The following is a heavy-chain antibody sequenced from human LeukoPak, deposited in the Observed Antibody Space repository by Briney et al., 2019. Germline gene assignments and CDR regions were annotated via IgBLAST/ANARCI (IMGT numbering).Heavy chain of an antibody. V-gene: IGHV4-59*01. CDR1: GGSISSYY. CDR2: IYYSGST. CDR3: ARVGISEAFDI. D-gene: IGHD2-21*01. Sequence: SETLSLTCTVSGGSISSYYWRWIRQPPGKGLEWIGYIYYSGSTNYNPSLKSRVTISVDTSKNQFSLKLSSVTAADTAVYYCARVGISEAFDIWGQGTMVTVSS. J-gene: IGHJ3*02.